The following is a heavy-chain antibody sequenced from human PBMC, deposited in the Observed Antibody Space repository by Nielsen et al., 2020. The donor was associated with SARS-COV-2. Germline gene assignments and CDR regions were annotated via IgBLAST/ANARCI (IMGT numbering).Heavy chain of an antibody. CDR1: GFTFDDYA. D-gene: IGHD6-13*01. V-gene: IGHV3-9*01. CDR2: ISWNSGSI. J-gene: IGHJ6*02. CDR3: ATGAAAGTGNYYYGMDV. Sequence: SLKISCAASGFTFDDYAMHWVRQAPGKGLEWGSGISWNSGSIGYADSVKGRFTISRDNAKNSLYLQMNSLRAEDTALYYCATGAAAGTGNYYYGMDVWGQGTTVTVSS.